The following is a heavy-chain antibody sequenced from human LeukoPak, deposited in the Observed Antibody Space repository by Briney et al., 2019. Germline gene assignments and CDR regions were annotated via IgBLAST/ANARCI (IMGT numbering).Heavy chain of an antibody. CDR3: ASTIFGVVILRSLRYHGMDV. J-gene: IGHJ6*02. Sequence: SVKVSCKASGGTFSSYAISWVRQAPGQGLEWMGGIIPIFGTANYAQKFQGRVTITADESTSTAYMELSSLRSEDTAVYYCASTIFGVVILRSLRYHGMDVWGQGTTVTVSS. CDR1: GGTFSSYA. V-gene: IGHV1-69*13. CDR2: IIPIFGTA. D-gene: IGHD3-3*01.